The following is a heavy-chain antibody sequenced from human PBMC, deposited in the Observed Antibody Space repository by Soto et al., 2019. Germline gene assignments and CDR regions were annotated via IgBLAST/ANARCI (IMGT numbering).Heavy chain of an antibody. CDR2: IYYSGST. Sequence: QVQLQESGPGLVKPSETLSLTCTVSGGSISSYYWSWIRQPPGKGLEWIGYIYYSGSTNYNPSLKSRACMSVGTSENQCSLKVSPVTAADTAVYYCAGAYGDYDWAIWFDPRSQGTLVTVSS. CDR3: AGAYGDYDWAIWFDP. V-gene: IGHV4-59*01. J-gene: IGHJ5*02. CDR1: GGSISSYY. D-gene: IGHD4-17*01.